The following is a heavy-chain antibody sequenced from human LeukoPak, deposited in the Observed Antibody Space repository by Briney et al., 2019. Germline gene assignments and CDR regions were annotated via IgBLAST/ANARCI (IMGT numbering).Heavy chain of an antibody. D-gene: IGHD4-11*01. CDR1: GFTFSSYG. CDR3: ARDFGGVTTFDYFDY. CDR2: IWYDGSNK. V-gene: IGHV3-33*01. J-gene: IGHJ4*02. Sequence: PGRSLRLSCAASGFTFSSYGMHWVRQAPGKGLEWVAVIWYDGSNKYYADSVKGRFTISRDNSKNTLYLQMNSLRAEDTAVYYCARDFGGVTTFDYFDYWGQGTLVTVSS.